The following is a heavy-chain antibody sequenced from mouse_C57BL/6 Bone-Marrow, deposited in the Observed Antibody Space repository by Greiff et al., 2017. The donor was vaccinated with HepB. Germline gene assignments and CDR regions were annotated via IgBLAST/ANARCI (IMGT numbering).Heavy chain of an antibody. CDR2: ISDGGSYT. J-gene: IGHJ3*01. CDR1: GFTFSSYA. Sequence: EVQGVESGGGLVKPGGSLKLSCAASGFTFSSYAMSWVRQTPEKRLEWVATISDGGSYTYYPVNVKGRFTISRDNAKNNLYLQMSHLKSEDTAMYYCARFLPFAYWGQGTLVTVSA. V-gene: IGHV5-4*01. CDR3: ARFLPFAY.